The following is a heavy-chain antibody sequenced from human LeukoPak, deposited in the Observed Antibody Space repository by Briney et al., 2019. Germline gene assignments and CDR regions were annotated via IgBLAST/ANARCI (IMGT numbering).Heavy chain of an antibody. D-gene: IGHD2-15*01. V-gene: IGHV3-23*01. CDR1: GFTFSYYS. CDR3: ARADCSGGSCPRDYYYMDV. Sequence: GGSLRLSCTASGFTFSYYSMNWIRQAPGKGLEWVSAITGSGTFTDYADSVKGRFTISRDNSKNTLYLQMNSLRAEDTAVYYCARADCSGGSCPRDYYYMDVWGKGTTVTISS. J-gene: IGHJ6*03. CDR2: ITGSGTFT.